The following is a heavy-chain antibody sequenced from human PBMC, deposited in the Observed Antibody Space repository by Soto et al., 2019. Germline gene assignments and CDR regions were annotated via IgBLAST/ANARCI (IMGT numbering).Heavy chain of an antibody. CDR3: ARAGAALGRGSIGGFDY. D-gene: IGHD3-10*01. CDR2: INHSGTV. CDR1: GGAFNGYY. V-gene: IGHV4-34*01. J-gene: IGHJ4*02. Sequence: QVHLQQWGAGLLKPSETLSLTCAVNGGAFNGYYWTWIRQSPGKGLQWIGEINHSGTVDYNPSLQSRVTLSIYTSKKHFSLTLTSVTAADAAVYYCARAGAALGRGSIGGFDYVGQCTLFTVSP.